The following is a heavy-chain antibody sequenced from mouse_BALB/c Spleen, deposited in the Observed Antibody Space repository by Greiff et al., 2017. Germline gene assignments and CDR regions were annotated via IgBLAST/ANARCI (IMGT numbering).Heavy chain of an antibody. Sequence: EVQGVESGGGLVQPGGSLKLSCAASGFTFSSYTMSWVRQTPEKRLEWVAYISNGGGSTYYPDTVKGRFTISRDNAKNTLYLQMSSLKSEDTAMYYCARHYYGSSYVAMDYWGQGTSDTVSS. D-gene: IGHD1-1*01. CDR1: GFTFSSYT. J-gene: IGHJ4*01. CDR2: ISNGGGST. V-gene: IGHV5-12-2*01. CDR3: ARHYYGSSYVAMDY.